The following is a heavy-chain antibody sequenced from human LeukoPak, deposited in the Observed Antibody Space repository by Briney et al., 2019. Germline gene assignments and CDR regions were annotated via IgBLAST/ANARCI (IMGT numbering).Heavy chain of an antibody. J-gene: IGHJ6*02. CDR2: ISYDGSYK. CDR3: ARGRVTGTSYYYYYGMDV. V-gene: IGHV3-30*03. CDR1: GFTFSNYA. D-gene: IGHD6-19*01. Sequence: GGSLRLSCAASGFTFSNYAMHWVRQAPGKGLEWVAVISYDGSYKFYADSVEGRFTISRDNSKDTPYLQMNSLRAEDTAVYYCARGRVTGTSYYYYYGMDVWGQGTTVTVSS.